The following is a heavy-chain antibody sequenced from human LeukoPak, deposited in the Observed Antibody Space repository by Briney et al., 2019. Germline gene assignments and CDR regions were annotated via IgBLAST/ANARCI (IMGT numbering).Heavy chain of an antibody. CDR2: IIPIFGTA. J-gene: IGHJ5*02. D-gene: IGHD2-2*01. CDR3: ARPELGYCSSTSCYEVWFDP. Sequence: ASVKVSCKASGGTFSSYAISWVRQAPGQGLEWMGEIIPIFGTANYAQKFQGRVTITADESTSTAYMELSSLRSEDTAVYYCARPELGYCSSTSCYEVWFDPWGQGTLVTVSS. V-gene: IGHV1-69*13. CDR1: GGTFSSYA.